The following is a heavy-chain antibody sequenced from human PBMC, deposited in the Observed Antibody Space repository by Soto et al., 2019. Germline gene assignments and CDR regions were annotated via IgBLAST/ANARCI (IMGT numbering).Heavy chain of an antibody. V-gene: IGHV4-30-4*08. J-gene: IGHJ4*02. CDR3: AGGGARWPGYFDS. Sequence: SETLSLTCSVSGGSISGDYYWSWIRQSPEKGLEWIGYIYYSGSSYSNPALQSRLSMSLDPSKNQFSLKLRSVTAADTAVYYCAGGGARWPGYFDSWGQGALVTVSS. CDR2: IYYSGSS. CDR1: GGSISGDYY. D-gene: IGHD2-15*01.